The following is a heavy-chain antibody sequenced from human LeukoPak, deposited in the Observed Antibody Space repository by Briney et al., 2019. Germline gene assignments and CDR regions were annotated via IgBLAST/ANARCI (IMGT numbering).Heavy chain of an antibody. D-gene: IGHD5-24*01. CDR1: GFTFRSYG. J-gene: IGHJ6*03. CDR2: IRYDGTNK. CDR3: ARGQRAHVERSSYMDV. Sequence: GGSLRLSCAASGFTFRSYGIHWVRQAPGKGLEWVAIIRYDGTNKYYADSVKGRFTISRDNSKNTLYLQMNNLRAEDTAVYYCARGQRAHVERSSYMDVWGKGTTVTVSS. V-gene: IGHV3-30*02.